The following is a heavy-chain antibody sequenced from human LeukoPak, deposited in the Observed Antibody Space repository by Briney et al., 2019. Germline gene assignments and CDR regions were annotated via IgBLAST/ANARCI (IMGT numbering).Heavy chain of an antibody. CDR3: ARSIVVVPAAIDWFDP. CDR2: IYHSGST. Sequence: PSGTLSLTCAVSGGSISSSNWWSWVRQPPGKGLEWIGEIYHSGSTNYNPSLKSRVTISVDTSKNQFSLKLSSVTAADTAVYYCARSIVVVPAAIDWFDPWGQGTLVTVSS. J-gene: IGHJ5*02. D-gene: IGHD2-2*01. CDR1: GGSISSSNW. V-gene: IGHV4-4*02.